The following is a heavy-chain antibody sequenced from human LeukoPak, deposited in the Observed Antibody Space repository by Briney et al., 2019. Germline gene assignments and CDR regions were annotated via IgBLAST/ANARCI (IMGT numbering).Heavy chain of an antibody. CDR1: GGTFTSYA. J-gene: IGHJ3*02. CDR2: IIPIFGTA. D-gene: IGHD3-10*01. Sequence: ASVKVSCKASGGTFTSYAISWVRQAPGQGLEWMGGIIPIFGTANYAQKFQGRVTITADKSTSTAYMELSGLRSEETAVYYCARRGDFDAFDIWGQGTMVTVSS. CDR3: ARRGDFDAFDI. V-gene: IGHV1-69*06.